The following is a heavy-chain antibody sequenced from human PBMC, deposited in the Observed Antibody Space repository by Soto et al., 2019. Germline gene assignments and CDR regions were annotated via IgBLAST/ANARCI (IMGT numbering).Heavy chain of an antibody. Sequence: GGSLRLSCAASGFTFSTYRMHWVRQGPGEGPVWVSRIISDGSRTTYADSVKGRFTISRDNAKNTQYLQMDSLRVEDTAVYYCARSRGWRYFDYWGQGTLVTVSS. CDR1: GFTFSTYR. V-gene: IGHV3-74*03. D-gene: IGHD6-19*01. J-gene: IGHJ4*02. CDR2: IISDGSRT. CDR3: ARSRGWRYFDY.